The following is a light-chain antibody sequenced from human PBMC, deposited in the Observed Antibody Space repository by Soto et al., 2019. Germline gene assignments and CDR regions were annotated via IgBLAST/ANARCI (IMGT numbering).Light chain of an antibody. V-gene: IGKV1D-16*01. CDR1: QDIDTW. CDR2: AAS. Sequence: DIQMTQSPSSVSASVGDRVTITCRASQDIDTWLAWYQQKPGKAPKFLIYAASNLQSGVPSRFSGSGSGTDFTFTISSLQSEDFATYYCQQYYSYPPTFGGGTKVDIK. J-gene: IGKJ4*01. CDR3: QQYYSYPPT.